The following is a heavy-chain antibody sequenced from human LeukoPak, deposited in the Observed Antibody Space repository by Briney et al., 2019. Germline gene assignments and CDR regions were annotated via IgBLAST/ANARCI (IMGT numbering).Heavy chain of an antibody. CDR1: GGSISSYD. V-gene: IGHV4-4*07. J-gene: IGHJ4*02. CDR2: IYTSGST. D-gene: IGHD6-19*01. CDR3: ARATSSGWYDY. Sequence: SETLSLTCTGSGGSISSYDWSWIRQPAGKGLEWIWRIYTSGSTNYNPSLKSRVTISVDKSKNPFSLKMSSVTAADPAVYYCARATSSGWYDYWGQGTLVTVSS.